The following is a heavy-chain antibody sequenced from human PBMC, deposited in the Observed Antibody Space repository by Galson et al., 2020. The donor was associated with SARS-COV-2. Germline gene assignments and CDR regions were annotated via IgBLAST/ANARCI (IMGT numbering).Heavy chain of an antibody. CDR3: ARSPTRWLVVIPHFDY. J-gene: IGHJ4*02. D-gene: IGHD3-22*01. V-gene: IGHV4-31*03. CDR1: GGSISSGGYY. Sequence: ETSETLSLTCTVSGGSISSGGYYWSWIRQHPGKGLECIGYIYYSGSTYYNPSLKSRVTISVGTSKNQFSLKLSSVTAADTAVYYCARSPTRWLVVIPHFDYWGQGTLVTVSS. CDR2: IYYSGST.